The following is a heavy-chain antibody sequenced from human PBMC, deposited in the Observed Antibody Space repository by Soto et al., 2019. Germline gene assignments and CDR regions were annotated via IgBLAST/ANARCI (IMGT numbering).Heavy chain of an antibody. CDR1: EYTFSGYY. J-gene: IGHJ4*02. CDR2: INPNGGGT. Sequence: ASVKVSCKASEYTFSGYYLHWGRQAPGQRPEWLGWINPNGGGTISAQRFQGRLTMTRDTSITTAYMELSGLTSDDTAFYYCATSSDWSPLLDSWGQGTLVTVSS. CDR3: ATSSDWSPLLDS. D-gene: IGHD6-19*01. V-gene: IGHV1-2*02.